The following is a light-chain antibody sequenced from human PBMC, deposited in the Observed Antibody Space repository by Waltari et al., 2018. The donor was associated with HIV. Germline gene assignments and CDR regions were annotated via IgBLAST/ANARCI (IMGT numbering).Light chain of an antibody. CDR1: DSNVRNNF. Sequence: QSVVTQPPSASETPGQRVTISCAGGDSNVRNNFVYWYQQLPGTPPNLPIYGDNHRPSGVPDRFVGSKSGTSASLAIGGLRSEDEADYYCATWDDSLKTVLFGGGTKVTLL. V-gene: IGLV1-47*01. CDR3: ATWDDSLKTVL. CDR2: GDN. J-gene: IGLJ2*01.